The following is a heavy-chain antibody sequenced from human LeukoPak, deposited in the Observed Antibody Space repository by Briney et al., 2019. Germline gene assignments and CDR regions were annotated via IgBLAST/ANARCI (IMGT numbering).Heavy chain of an antibody. Sequence: PGGSLRLSCAASGFTFSTYAMNWVRQAPGKGLEWVSGISGSGGDTYYADSVKGRFTISRDNSKTTLYLEMNSLKAEDTAVYYCAAYFDYWGQGTLVTVSS. CDR2: ISGSGGDT. V-gene: IGHV3-23*01. CDR1: GFTFSTYA. CDR3: AAYFDY. J-gene: IGHJ4*02.